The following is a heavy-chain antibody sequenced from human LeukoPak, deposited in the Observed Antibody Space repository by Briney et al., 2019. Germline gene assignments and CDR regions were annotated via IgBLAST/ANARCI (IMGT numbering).Heavy chain of an antibody. CDR2: ISGSGSST. D-gene: IGHD2/OR15-2a*01. V-gene: IGHV3-23*01. J-gene: IGHJ4*02. CDR1: GFTVRSSY. CDR3: AKSCNSGNCYYNY. Sequence: GGSLRLSCAASGFTVRSSYMNWVRQAPGKGLEWVSGISGSGSSTYYADSVKGRFTISRDNSENTLSLQMNSLRADDTAIYYCAKSCNSGNCYYNYWGQGTLVTVSS.